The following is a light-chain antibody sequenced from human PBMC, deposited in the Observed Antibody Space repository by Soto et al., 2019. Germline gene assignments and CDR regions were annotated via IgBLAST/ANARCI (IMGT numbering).Light chain of an antibody. CDR2: DAT. CDR3: LQDYNYPYT. Sequence: EIVLTQSPATLSVSPGERATLSCRASQSVSSYLAWYQQKPGQAPRLLIYDATNRATGIPSRFSGSGSGTDFTLTISSLEPEDFATYYCLQDYNYPYTFGQGTKLEIK. J-gene: IGKJ2*01. CDR1: QSVSSY. V-gene: IGKV3-11*01.